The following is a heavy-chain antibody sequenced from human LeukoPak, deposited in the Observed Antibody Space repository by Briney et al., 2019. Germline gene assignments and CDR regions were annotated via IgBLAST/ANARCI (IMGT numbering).Heavy chain of an antibody. Sequence: ASVKVSCKASGYTFTSYYMHWVRQAPGQGLEWMGWINPNSGGTNYAQKFQGRVTMTRDTSISTAYMELSRLRSDDTAVYYCAREDYGDYLYDAFDIWGQGTMVTVSS. V-gene: IGHV1-2*02. CDR2: INPNSGGT. D-gene: IGHD4-17*01. CDR3: AREDYGDYLYDAFDI. J-gene: IGHJ3*02. CDR1: GYTFTSYY.